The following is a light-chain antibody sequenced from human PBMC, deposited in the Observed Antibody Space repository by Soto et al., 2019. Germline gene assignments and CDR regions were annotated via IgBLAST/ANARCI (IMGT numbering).Light chain of an antibody. CDR1: QDITNQ. V-gene: IGKV1-27*01. CDR2: AAS. Sequence: DIQMTQSPSSLSASVGDRVTITCRASQDITNQLAWYQQEPGKVPKLLIYAASTLQSGVPSRFSGSGSGTDFTLTIGSLQPEDDATYYCQRYNSAPQTFGQGTKVDIK. J-gene: IGKJ1*01. CDR3: QRYNSAPQT.